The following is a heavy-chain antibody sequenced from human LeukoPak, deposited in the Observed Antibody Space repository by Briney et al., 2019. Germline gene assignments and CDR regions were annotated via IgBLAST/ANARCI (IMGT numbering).Heavy chain of an antibody. Sequence: GSLRLSCAASGFTFSSYGMHWVRQAPGKGLEWVAVIWYDGSNKYYADSVKGRFTISRDNSKNTLYLQMNSLRAEDTAVYYCAKPRTYSSPDGVDYWGQGTLVTVSS. CDR1: GFTFSSYG. V-gene: IGHV3-33*06. D-gene: IGHD6-13*01. CDR2: IWYDGSNK. J-gene: IGHJ4*02. CDR3: AKPRTYSSPDGVDY.